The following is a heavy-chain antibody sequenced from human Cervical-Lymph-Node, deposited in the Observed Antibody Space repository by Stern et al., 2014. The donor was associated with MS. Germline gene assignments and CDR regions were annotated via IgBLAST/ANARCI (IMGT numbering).Heavy chain of an antibody. CDR3: ARRLTIFGVVYDAFDM. D-gene: IGHD3-3*01. V-gene: IGHV5-51*01. CDR2: IYPGDSDT. Sequence: VQLVQSGAEVKKPGESLKISCKGSGYSFTNYWIGWVRQLPGKGLEWVGMIYPGDSDTRYGPSFQSPVTISTDTSINTAYLQWSSLEASDTAIYYCARRLTIFGVVYDAFDMWGQGTMVTVSS. J-gene: IGHJ3*02. CDR1: GYSFTNYW.